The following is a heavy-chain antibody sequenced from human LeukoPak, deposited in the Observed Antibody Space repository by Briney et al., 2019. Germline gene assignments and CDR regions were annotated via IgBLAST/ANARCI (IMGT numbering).Heavy chain of an antibody. J-gene: IGHJ6*02. CDR1: GYTFTGYY. CDR2: INPNSGGT. Sequence: ASVKVSCKASGYTFTGYYMDWVRQAPGQGLEWMGWINPNSGGTNYAQKFQGWVTMTRDTSISTAYMKLSRLRSDDTAVYYCAREGGALMYYYYGMDVWGQGTTVTVSS. CDR3: AREGGALMYYYYGMDV. D-gene: IGHD4/OR15-4a*01. V-gene: IGHV1-2*04.